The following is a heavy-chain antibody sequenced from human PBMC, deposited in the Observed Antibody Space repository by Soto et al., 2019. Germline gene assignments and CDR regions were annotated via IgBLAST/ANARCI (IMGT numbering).Heavy chain of an antibody. J-gene: IGHJ4*02. V-gene: IGHV3-9*01. CDR1: GFTFDDYA. D-gene: IGHD3-10*01. Sequence: EVQLVESGGGLVQPGRSLRLSCAASGFTFDDYAMHWVRQAPGKGLEWVSGISWNSGSIGYADSVKGRFTISRDNAXNXXYLQMNSLRAEDTALYYCARAPSASMVRGVTYFDYWGQGTLVTVSS. CDR3: ARAPSASMVRGVTYFDY. CDR2: ISWNSGSI.